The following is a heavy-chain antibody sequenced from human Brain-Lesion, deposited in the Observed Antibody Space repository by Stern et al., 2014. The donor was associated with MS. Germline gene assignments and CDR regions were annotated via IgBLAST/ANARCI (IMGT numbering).Heavy chain of an antibody. J-gene: IGHJ4*02. D-gene: IGHD3-22*01. CDR3: TRDQLSYYDSSGYPGPLDY. Sequence: EAQLVQSGGGLVKPGGSLRLSCAASGFTFSSYSMNWVRQAPGKGLEWVSSISSSSSYIYYADSVKGRFTISRDNAKNSLYLQMNSLRAEDTAVYYCTRDQLSYYDSSGYPGPLDYWGQGTLVTVSS. CDR1: GFTFSSYS. CDR2: ISSSSSYI. V-gene: IGHV3-21*01.